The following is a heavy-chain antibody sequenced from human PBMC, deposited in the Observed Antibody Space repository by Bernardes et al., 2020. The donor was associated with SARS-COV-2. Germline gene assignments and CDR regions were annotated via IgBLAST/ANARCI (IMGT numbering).Heavy chain of an antibody. D-gene: IGHD2-15*01. CDR1: GFTFSSDG. CDR2: ISYDGGEK. CDR3: ATTPQYESTRCLDF. J-gene: IGHJ4*02. Sequence: GGTLRLSCAASGFTFSSDGMHWVRKAPGKGLEWVAVISYDGGEKFYADSVKGRFTISRDNSKNTLYLQMNSLGAEDTPVYYCATTPQYESTRCLDFWGQGTLVTV. V-gene: IGHV3-30*03.